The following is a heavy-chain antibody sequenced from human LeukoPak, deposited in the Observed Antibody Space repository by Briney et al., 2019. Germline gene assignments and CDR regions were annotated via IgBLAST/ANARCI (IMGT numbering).Heavy chain of an antibody. CDR1: GGTFSNYA. CDR2: INPNSGYT. Sequence: ASVKVSCKASGGTFSNYAIGWVRQAPGQGLEWMGWINPNSGYTNYAQKFQGRVTMTRDTSISTAYMELSSLRSDDTAVYYCARGLHGYSTAWFDYWGQGTLVTVSS. CDR3: ARGLHGYSTAWFDY. D-gene: IGHD6-19*01. J-gene: IGHJ4*02. V-gene: IGHV1-2*02.